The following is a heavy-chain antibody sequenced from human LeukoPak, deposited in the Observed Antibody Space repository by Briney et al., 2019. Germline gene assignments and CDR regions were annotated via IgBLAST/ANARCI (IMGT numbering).Heavy chain of an antibody. CDR1: GYSTSSDYY. D-gene: IGHD2-15*01. Sequence: LGTLSLTCTVSGYSTSSDYYWGWIRQPPGKGLAWIGTIYHSGSTYYNPSLKRRVTISVDTSKNQFSLRLSSVTAADTAVYYCAALYCGGGSCVWFDPWGQGTLVTVSS. CDR2: IYHSGST. V-gene: IGHV4-38-2*02. J-gene: IGHJ5*02. CDR3: AALYCGGGSCVWFDP.